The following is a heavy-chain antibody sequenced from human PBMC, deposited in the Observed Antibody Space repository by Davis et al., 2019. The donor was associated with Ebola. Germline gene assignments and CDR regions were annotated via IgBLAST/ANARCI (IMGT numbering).Heavy chain of an antibody. D-gene: IGHD6-6*01. Sequence: PSETLSLTCAVYGGSFSGYYWSWIRQPPGKGLEWIGYIYYSGSTNYNPSLKSRVTISVDTSKNQFSLKLSSVTAADTAVYYCARGQRYSSSPSTNWGQGTLVTVSS. J-gene: IGHJ4*02. CDR2: IYYSGST. CDR1: GGSFSGYY. V-gene: IGHV4-59*01. CDR3: ARGQRYSSSPSTN.